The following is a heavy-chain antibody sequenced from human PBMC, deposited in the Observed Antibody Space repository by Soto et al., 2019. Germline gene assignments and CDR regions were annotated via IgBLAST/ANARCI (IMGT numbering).Heavy chain of an antibody. CDR2: IYPGDSDT. CDR3: AGGYCTATICDPWFDP. D-gene: IGHD2-8*02. Sequence: GESLKISCQGSGYAFSSYWIAWVRQLPGKGLEWMGIIYPGDSDTRYSPSFQGQVTISVDKSITTAYLQWSSLKASGTAMYYCAGGYCTATICDPWFDPWGQGTLVTVSS. J-gene: IGHJ5*02. V-gene: IGHV5-51*01. CDR1: GYAFSSYW.